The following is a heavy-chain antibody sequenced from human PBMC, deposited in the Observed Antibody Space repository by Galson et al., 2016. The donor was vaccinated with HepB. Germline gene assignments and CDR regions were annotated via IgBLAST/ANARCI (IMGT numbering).Heavy chain of an antibody. J-gene: IGHJ6*02. D-gene: IGHD3-3*01. CDR2: IKASTNGGTT. V-gene: IGHV3-15*01. CDR1: GLTFSQAW. CDR3: TAGGDDLWSGYLYYYVMAV. Sequence: SLRLSCAASGLTFSQAWMSWVRQAPGKGPEWVGRIKASTNGGTTDYAAPVKGRFTISRDDSRNTLYLQMNSLKAEDTAVYYCTAGGDDLWSGYLYYYVMAVWGQGTTVNVSS.